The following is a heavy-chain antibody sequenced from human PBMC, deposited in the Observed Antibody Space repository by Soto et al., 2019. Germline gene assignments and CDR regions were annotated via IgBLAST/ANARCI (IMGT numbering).Heavy chain of an antibody. CDR3: ARSTGSYYVWFDP. CDR2: INAGNGNT. Sequence: QVQLVQSGAEVKMPGASVKVSCKASGYTFTSYDMHWVRQAPGQRLEWMGWINAGNGNTKYSQKFQGRVTITRDTSASTAYMELSSLRSEDTAVYYCARSTGSYYVWFDPWGQGTLVTVSS. V-gene: IGHV1-3*01. J-gene: IGHJ5*02. CDR1: GYTFTSYD. D-gene: IGHD1-26*01.